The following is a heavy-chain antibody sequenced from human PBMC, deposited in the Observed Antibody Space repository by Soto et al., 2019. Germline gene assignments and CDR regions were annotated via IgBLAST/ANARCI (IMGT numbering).Heavy chain of an antibody. CDR2: IWYDGSNK. CDR3: ARDNYYDSSGYPEGIDY. J-gene: IGHJ4*02. V-gene: IGHV3-33*01. D-gene: IGHD3-22*01. CDR1: GFTFSSYG. Sequence: GGSLRLSCAASGFTFSSYGMHWVRQAPGKGLEWVAVIWYDGSNKYYADSVKGRFTISRDNSKNTLYLQMNSLRAEDTAVYYCARDNYYDSSGYPEGIDYWGQGTLVTVSS.